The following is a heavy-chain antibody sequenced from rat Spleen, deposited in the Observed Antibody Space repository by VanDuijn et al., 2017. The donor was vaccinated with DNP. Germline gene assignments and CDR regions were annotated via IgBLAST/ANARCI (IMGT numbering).Heavy chain of an antibody. CDR1: XYTXXXYY. Sequence: QVQLQQSGAELAKPGSSXXISCRAXXYTXXXYYXXXIKQSAGHGLEYFGYLNTGSGDATYNEKFKDKATFTVDKSSNTAFMQLSSLTPDDSAVYYCARGSDGVWLAYWGQGTLVTVSS. D-gene: IGHD4-3*01. V-gene: IGHV1-43*01. CDR3: ARGSDGVWLAY. CDR2: LNTGSGDA. J-gene: IGHJ3*01.